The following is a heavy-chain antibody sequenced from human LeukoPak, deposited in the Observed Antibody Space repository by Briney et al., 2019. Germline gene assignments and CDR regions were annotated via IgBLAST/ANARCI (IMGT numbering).Heavy chain of an antibody. D-gene: IGHD4-23*01. Sequence: ASVKVSCKASGYTFTSYGINWVRQATGQGLEWMGWMNPNSGNTGYAQKFQGRVTMTRNTSISTAYMELSSLRSEDTAVYYCARGPAPTVVTGGYYFDYWGQGTLVTVSS. CDR3: ARGPAPTVVTGGYYFDY. V-gene: IGHV1-8*01. CDR2: MNPNSGNT. CDR1: GYTFTSYG. J-gene: IGHJ4*02.